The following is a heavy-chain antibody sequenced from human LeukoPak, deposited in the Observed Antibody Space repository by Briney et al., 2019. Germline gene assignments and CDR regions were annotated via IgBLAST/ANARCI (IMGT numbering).Heavy chain of an antibody. J-gene: IGHJ5*02. CDR1: GGSISSSSDY. Sequence: SETLSLTCIVSGGSISSSSDYWGWIRQSPGKGLEWIGSIYYSGNTYYNSSLKSRVTISIDTSKNQFSLKLNSVTAADTAVYYCARRSMVRRTLRWFDPWGQGIQVTVSS. CDR2: IYYSGNT. CDR3: ARRSMVRRTLRWFDP. D-gene: IGHD3-10*01. V-gene: IGHV4-39*01.